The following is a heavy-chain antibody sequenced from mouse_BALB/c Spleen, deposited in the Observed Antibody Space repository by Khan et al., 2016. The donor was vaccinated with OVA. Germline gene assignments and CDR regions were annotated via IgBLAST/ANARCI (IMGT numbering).Heavy chain of an antibody. CDR1: GYTFKNHG. V-gene: IGHV9-3-1*01. CDR2: INTYTGEP. J-gene: IGHJ4*01. CDR3: ARPPFFSYVMVY. Sequence: QILLVQSGPELKKPGETVKISCKASGYTFKNHGMNWVKQAPGKGLKWMGWINTYTGEPTYVEDFKGRFAFSLETSASTAYLQINNLKNEDTATYFCARPPFFSYVMVYWGQGTSVTVSS.